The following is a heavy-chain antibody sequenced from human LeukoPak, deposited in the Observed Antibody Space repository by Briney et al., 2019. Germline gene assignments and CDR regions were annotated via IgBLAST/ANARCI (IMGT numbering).Heavy chain of an antibody. D-gene: IGHD3-9*01. J-gene: IGHJ1*01. V-gene: IGHV4-34*01. CDR1: GVSINDYY. CDR3: ARIRCGHSGSVCYNH. Sequence: SETLSLTCGVFGVSINDYYWSWIRHSPGEGLGWIGEISHTEGTKYNPSLGSRVTMSVGTSENQLSLKLIFVTAADTAVYYCARIRCGHSGSVCYNHWGLGTLVTVSS. CDR2: ISHTEGT.